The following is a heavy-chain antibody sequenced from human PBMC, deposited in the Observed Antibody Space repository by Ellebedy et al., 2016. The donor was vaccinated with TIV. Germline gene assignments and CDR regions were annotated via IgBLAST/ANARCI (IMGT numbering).Heavy chain of an antibody. V-gene: IGHV3-48*02. J-gene: IGHJ6*02. CDR1: GYTFSGYS. D-gene: IGHD4-17*01. CDR2: ITSSSGTI. Sequence: GESLKIPCVAPGYTFSGYSINWVRQAPGRGLEWVSYITSSSGTIYYADSVKGRFTISRDNAQTSVYLQMNSLRDEDTAVYYCARVGYGLYSMDVWGQGTTVTLSS. CDR3: ARVGYGLYSMDV.